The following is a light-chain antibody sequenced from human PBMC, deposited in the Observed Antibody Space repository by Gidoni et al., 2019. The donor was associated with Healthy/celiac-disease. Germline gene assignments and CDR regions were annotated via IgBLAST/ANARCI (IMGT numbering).Light chain of an antibody. CDR2: DAS. J-gene: IGKJ4*01. Sequence: DIQMTQSPSSLSASVGDRVTITCQASQDISNYLNWYQQKPGKAPKLLIYDASNLETGVPSRFSGSGSGTDFTFPISSLQPEYIATYYCQQYDNLPLTFGGXTKVEIK. CDR3: QQYDNLPLT. V-gene: IGKV1-33*01. CDR1: QDISNY.